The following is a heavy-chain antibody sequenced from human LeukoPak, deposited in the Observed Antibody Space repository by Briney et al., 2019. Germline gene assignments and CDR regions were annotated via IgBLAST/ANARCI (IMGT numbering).Heavy chain of an antibody. J-gene: IGHJ4*02. CDR2: VYPGDSDT. D-gene: IGHD2-8*01. Sequence: GESLKISCKTSGYSFTTYWIGWVRQMPGKGLEWMGIVYPGDSDTKFSPSFQGRVTMSVDKSITTAYLQWSSLKASDTALYYCVRQIVPGTSQLRTFDAWGQGTQVSVSS. CDR3: VRQIVPGTSQLRTFDA. V-gene: IGHV5-51*01. CDR1: GYSFTTYW.